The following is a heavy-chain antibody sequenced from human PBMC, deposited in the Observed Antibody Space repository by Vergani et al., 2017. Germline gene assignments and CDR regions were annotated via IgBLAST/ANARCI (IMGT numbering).Heavy chain of an antibody. CDR3: ARSDYGGTLSPDY. J-gene: IGHJ4*02. D-gene: IGHD4-23*01. CDR1: GGSISSSSYY. CDR2: IYYSGST. Sequence: QLQLQESGPGLVKPSETLSLTCTVSGGSISSSSYYWGWIRQPPGKGLEWIGYIYYSGSTYYNPSLKSRVTISVDTSKNQFSLKLSSVTAADTAVYYCARSDYGGTLSPDYWGQGTLVTVSS. V-gene: IGHV4-31*03.